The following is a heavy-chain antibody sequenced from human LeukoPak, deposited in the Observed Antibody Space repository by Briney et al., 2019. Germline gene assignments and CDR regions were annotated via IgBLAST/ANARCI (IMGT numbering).Heavy chain of an antibody. D-gene: IGHD3-16*02. Sequence: GGSLRLSCAASGYTFRDYSLNWVRQVPGKGLEWVSSISSTGTYIYYADSVKGRFTISRDNAKNSLFLQMNSLRDEDTAVYYCVSGNDPDYLWTTYRLDAFDIWGQGTMVIVSS. CDR3: VSGNDPDYLWTTYRLDAFDI. V-gene: IGHV3-21*01. CDR2: ISSTGTYI. CDR1: GYTFRDYS. J-gene: IGHJ3*02.